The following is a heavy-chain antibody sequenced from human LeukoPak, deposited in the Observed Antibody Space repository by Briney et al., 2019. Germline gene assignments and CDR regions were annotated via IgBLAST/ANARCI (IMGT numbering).Heavy chain of an antibody. Sequence: QPGGSLRLSCAASGFTFSSYAMSWVRQAPGKGLEWVSAISGSGGSTYYADSVKGRFTISRDNSKNTLYLQMNSLRAEDTAVYYCAKVGREDSGWYIYYYGMDVWGQGTTVTVSS. J-gene: IGHJ6*02. D-gene: IGHD6-13*01. CDR2: ISGSGGST. V-gene: IGHV3-23*01. CDR3: AKVGREDSGWYIYYYGMDV. CDR1: GFTFSSYA.